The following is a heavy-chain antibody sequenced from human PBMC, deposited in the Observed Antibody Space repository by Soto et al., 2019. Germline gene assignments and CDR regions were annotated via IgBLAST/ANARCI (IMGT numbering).Heavy chain of an antibody. J-gene: IGHJ4*02. CDR3: ARDATAGLNGY. CDR1: GYTFTSYG. V-gene: IGHV1-18*01. D-gene: IGHD2-8*01. CDR2: ISAYNGNT. Sequence: QVQLVQSGAEVKKPGASVKVSCKASGYTFTSYGISWVRQAPGQGLEWMGWISAYNGNTKYAQKFQGRVTMTTDTSTSHAYMEVRSLRSVRTAVYYRARDATAGLNGYRGQGTLVTVSS.